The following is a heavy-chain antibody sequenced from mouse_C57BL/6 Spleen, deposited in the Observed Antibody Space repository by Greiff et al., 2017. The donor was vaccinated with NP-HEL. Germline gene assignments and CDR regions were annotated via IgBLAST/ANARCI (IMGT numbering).Heavy chain of an antibody. CDR2: ISSGGDYI. CDR1: GFTFSSYA. J-gene: IGHJ3*01. CDR3: TRLRGYDPWFAY. V-gene: IGHV5-9-1*02. Sequence: EVMLVESGEGLVKPGGSLKLSCAASGFTFSSYAMSWVRQTPEKRLEWVAYISSGGDYIYYADTVKGRFTISRDNARNTLYLQMSSLKSEDTAMYYCTRLRGYDPWFAYWGQGTLVTVSA. D-gene: IGHD2-2*01.